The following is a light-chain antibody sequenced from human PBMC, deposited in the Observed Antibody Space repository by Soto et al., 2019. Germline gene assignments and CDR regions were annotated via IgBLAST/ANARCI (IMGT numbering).Light chain of an antibody. V-gene: IGLV2-14*01. Sequence: QSALTQPASVSGSPGQSITISCTGTSSDVGGYNYVSWYQQYPGKAPKLMIYDVSNRPSGVSNRFSGSKSGNTASLTISGLQAEDEADYYCSSYTISNTLVFGSGTKVTXL. CDR3: SSYTISNTLV. J-gene: IGLJ1*01. CDR1: SSDVGGYNY. CDR2: DVS.